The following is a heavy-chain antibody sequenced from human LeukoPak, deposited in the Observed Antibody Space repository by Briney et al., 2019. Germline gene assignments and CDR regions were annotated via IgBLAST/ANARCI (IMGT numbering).Heavy chain of an antibody. D-gene: IGHD3-22*01. J-gene: IGHJ4*02. CDR1: GFTFSSYG. Sequence: PGGSLRLSCAASGFTFSSYGMHWVRQAPGTGLAWVAFIRWDGIIKYYADSVKGRFTISRDTSKNTLYLQMNSLRAEDTAVYYCAISKSYDSSGYYFDYWGQGTLVTVSS. V-gene: IGHV3-30*02. CDR3: AISKSYDSSGYYFDY. CDR2: IRWDGIIK.